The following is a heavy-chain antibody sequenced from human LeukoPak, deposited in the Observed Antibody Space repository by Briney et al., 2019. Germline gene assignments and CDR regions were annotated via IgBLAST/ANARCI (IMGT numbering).Heavy chain of an antibody. CDR2: IYPGDSDT. CDR3: ARFARPGKSSRGFDD. V-gene: IGHV5-51*01. Sequence: GESLKISCKGSGYSFTNYWIGWVRQMPGKGLEWMGIIYPGDSDTRYSPSFQGQVTISVDKSISTASVQWSSLKASDTAMYYCARFARPGKSSRGFDDWGQGTLVTVSS. CDR1: GYSFTNYW. D-gene: IGHD6-6*01. J-gene: IGHJ4*02.